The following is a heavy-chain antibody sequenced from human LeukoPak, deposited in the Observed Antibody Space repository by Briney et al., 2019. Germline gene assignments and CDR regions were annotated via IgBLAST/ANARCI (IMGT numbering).Heavy chain of an antibody. CDR3: TRDRVVRGTGALDSSGYYWSFDY. CDR2: LRSKAYGGTT. Sequence: GRSLRLSCTASGFTFGDYAMSWVRQAPGKGLEWVGFLRSKAYGGTTEYAASVKGRFTISRDDSKSIAYLQMNSLKTEDTAVYYCTRDRVVRGTGALDSSGYYWSFDYWGQGTLVTVSS. CDR1: GFTFGDYA. J-gene: IGHJ4*02. D-gene: IGHD3-22*01. V-gene: IGHV3-49*04.